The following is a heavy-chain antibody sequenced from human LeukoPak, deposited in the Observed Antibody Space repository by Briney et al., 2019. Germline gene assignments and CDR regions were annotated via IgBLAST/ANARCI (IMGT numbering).Heavy chain of an antibody. D-gene: IGHD6-13*01. CDR3: ARALVGIAPPLGS. CDR1: GFIFNDYF. J-gene: IGHJ5*02. CDR2: ITNNGRKT. V-gene: IGHV3-11*04. Sequence: NPGGSLRLSCAASGFIFNDYFMGWIRQTPGKGLEWVSYITNNGRKTYYADSMKGRFTISRDNAKNSLYLQMNSLRAEDTAVYYCARALVGIAPPLGSWGQGTLVTVSS.